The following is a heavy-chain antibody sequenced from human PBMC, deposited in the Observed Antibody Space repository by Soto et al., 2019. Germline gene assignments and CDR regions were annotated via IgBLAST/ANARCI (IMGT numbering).Heavy chain of an antibody. J-gene: IGHJ3*02. CDR3: AKTQSRPWDAFDI. V-gene: IGHV3-23*01. CDR2: ISGSGGST. Sequence: RRLSCAASGFTFSSYAMSWVRQAPGKGLEWVSAISGSGGSTYYADSVRGRFTISRDNSKNTLYLQMNSLRAEDTAVYYCAKTQSRPWDAFDIWGQGTMVTVSS. CDR1: GFTFSSYA.